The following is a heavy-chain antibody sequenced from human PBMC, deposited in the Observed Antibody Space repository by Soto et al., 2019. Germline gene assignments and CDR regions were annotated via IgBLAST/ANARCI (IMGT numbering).Heavy chain of an antibody. CDR1: GYSFTGNS. J-gene: IGHJ3*02. Sequence: ASVKVSCKASGYSFTGNSMHWVRQAPGQGLEWMGWINPNNGGTNYAQKFQGWVTKTRDTSTSTAYMELRSLRSDDTAVYYCAREPFIVVVPAAMLGDAFDIWGQGTMVTVSS. D-gene: IGHD2-2*01. CDR2: INPNNGGT. CDR3: AREPFIVVVPAAMLGDAFDI. V-gene: IGHV1-2*04.